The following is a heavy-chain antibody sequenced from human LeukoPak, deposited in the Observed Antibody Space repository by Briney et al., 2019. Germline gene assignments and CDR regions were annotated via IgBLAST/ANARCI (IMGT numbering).Heavy chain of an antibody. Sequence: ASVKVSCKASGYTFISYGISWVRQAPGQGLEWTGWISAYNGNTNYAPKLQGRVTMTTDTSTSTAYMELRSLRSDDTAVYYCARDPLAYCAGDCYHRFFDYWGQGTLVTVSS. D-gene: IGHD2-21*02. CDR1: GYTFISYG. CDR2: ISAYNGNT. CDR3: ARDPLAYCAGDCYHRFFDY. J-gene: IGHJ4*02. V-gene: IGHV1-18*01.